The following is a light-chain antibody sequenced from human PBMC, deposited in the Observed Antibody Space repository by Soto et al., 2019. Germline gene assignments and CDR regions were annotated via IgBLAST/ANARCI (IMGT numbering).Light chain of an antibody. CDR3: QQSYSTPFP. Sequence: DIQMTQSPSSLSASVGDRVTITCRASQSISSYLNWYQQKPGKAPKLLIYAASSLQSGVPSRFSGSGSGTDFTRTISSLHPEDFATYYCQQSYSTPFPFGPGTKVDIK. V-gene: IGKV1-39*01. J-gene: IGKJ3*01. CDR2: AAS. CDR1: QSISSY.